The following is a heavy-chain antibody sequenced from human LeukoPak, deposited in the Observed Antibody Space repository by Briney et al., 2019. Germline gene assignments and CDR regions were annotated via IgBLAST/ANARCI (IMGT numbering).Heavy chain of an antibody. CDR3: ARVVVVGYYYYGMDV. J-gene: IGHJ6*02. D-gene: IGHD2-15*01. Sequence: ASVKVSCKASGYTFTSYGISWVRQAPGQGLEWMGWISAYNGNTNYAQKLQGRVTMTTDTSTSTAYMELRSLRSDDTAVYYCARVVVVGYYYYGMDVWGQGTTVTVSS. CDR2: ISAYNGNT. CDR1: GYTFTSYG. V-gene: IGHV1-18*01.